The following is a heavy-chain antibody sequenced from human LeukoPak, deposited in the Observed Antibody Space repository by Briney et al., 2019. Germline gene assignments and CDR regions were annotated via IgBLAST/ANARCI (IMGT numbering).Heavy chain of an antibody. CDR1: GYTFTSYA. CDR3: AREPAMVYYYYMDV. D-gene: IGHD5-18*01. Sequence: ASVKVSCKASGYTFTSYAMNWVRQAPGQGLEWMGWINPNSGGIKYAQKFQGRVTMTRDTSISTAYMELSRLRSDDTAVYYCAREPAMVYYYYMDVWGKGTTVTISS. J-gene: IGHJ6*03. V-gene: IGHV1-2*02. CDR2: INPNSGGI.